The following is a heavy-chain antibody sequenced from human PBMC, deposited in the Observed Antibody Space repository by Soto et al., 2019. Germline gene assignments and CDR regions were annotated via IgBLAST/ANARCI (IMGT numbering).Heavy chain of an antibody. CDR1: GYAFTSYA. D-gene: IGHD3-22*01. V-gene: IGHV1-3*01. Sequence: ASVKVSCKASGYAFTSYAMHWVRQAPGQRLEWMGWINAGNGNTKYSQKFQGRVTITRDTSASTAYMELSSLRSEDTAVYYCARGSGYYYWDDYWGQGTLVTVSS. CDR3: ARGSGYYYWDDY. CDR2: INAGNGNT. J-gene: IGHJ4*02.